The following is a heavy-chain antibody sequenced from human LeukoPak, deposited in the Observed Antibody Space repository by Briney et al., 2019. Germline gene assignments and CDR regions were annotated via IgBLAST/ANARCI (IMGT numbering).Heavy chain of an antibody. CDR1: GGSITTGYYF. Sequence: PSETLSLTCSVSGGSITTGYYFWGWMRQPPGKGLEWIGSVDFGGRTYYSPSLKSRVTISVDPPKNRFYLNLTSVTAADTAVYYCARLEHTGDGGRGHFHHGGQGALVIVSS. J-gene: IGHJ1*01. CDR3: ARLEHTGDGGRGHFHH. D-gene: IGHD2-15*01. V-gene: IGHV4-39*02. CDR2: VDFGGRT.